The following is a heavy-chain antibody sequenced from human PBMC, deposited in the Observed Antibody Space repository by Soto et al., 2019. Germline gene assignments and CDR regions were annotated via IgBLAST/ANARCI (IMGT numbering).Heavy chain of an antibody. CDR1: GYSFTSYW. CDR2: IYPGDSDT. Sequence: PGESLKISCKGSGYSFTSYWIGWVRQMPGKGLEWMGIIYPGDSDTRYSPSFQGQVTISADKSISTAYLQWSSLKASDTAMYYCARIRSHSGSYYFPFWYFDLWGRGTLVTVSS. V-gene: IGHV5-51*01. J-gene: IGHJ2*01. CDR3: ARIRSHSGSYYFPFWYFDL. D-gene: IGHD1-26*01.